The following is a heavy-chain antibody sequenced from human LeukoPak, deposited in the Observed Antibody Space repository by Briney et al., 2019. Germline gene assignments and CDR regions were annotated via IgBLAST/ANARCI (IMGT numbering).Heavy chain of an antibody. J-gene: IGHJ3*02. Sequence: GGSLRLSCAASGFTFDEYVMSWVRQAPAKGLEWVSGIKWNGGRTGDADSVKGRFTISRDNAKNSLYLQLNSLRAEDTAFYYCARDLDAYYYDSSGYSPDAFDIWGQGATVTVSS. D-gene: IGHD3-22*01. V-gene: IGHV3-20*04. CDR3: ARDLDAYYYDSSGYSPDAFDI. CDR1: GFTFDEYV. CDR2: IKWNGGRT.